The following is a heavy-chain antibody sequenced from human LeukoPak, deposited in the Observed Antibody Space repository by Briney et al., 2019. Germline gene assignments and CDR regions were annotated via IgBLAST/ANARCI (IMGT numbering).Heavy chain of an antibody. CDR1: GFTFSSYS. V-gene: IGHV3-21*01. CDR3: AREDRALNDAFDI. CDR2: ISSSSSYI. Sequence: GGSLRLSCAASGFTFSSYSMNWVRQAPGKGLEWVSSISSSSSYIYYADSVKGRFTISRDNAKNSLYLQMNSPRAEDTAVYYCAREDRALNDAFDIWGQGTMVTVSS. J-gene: IGHJ3*02.